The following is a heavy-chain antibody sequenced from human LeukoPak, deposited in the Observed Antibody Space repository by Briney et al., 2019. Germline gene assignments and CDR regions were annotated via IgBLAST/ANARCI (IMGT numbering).Heavy chain of an antibody. D-gene: IGHD2-21*01. J-gene: IGHJ4*02. V-gene: IGHV3-9*03. CDR3: ARANCGGNCYIDY. CDR2: IIWNSGRI. CDR1: GFTFDDYA. Sequence: RTGGSLRLSCAASGFTFDDYAMHWVRQAPGKGLEWVSGIIWNSGRITYADSVKGRFTISRDNAKNSLYLQMSSLRAEDMALYYCARANCGGNCYIDYWGQGTLVTVSS.